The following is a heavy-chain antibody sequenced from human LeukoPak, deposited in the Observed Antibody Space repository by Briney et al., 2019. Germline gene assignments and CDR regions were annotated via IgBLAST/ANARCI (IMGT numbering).Heavy chain of an antibody. CDR2: IYSGGST. J-gene: IGHJ6*04. CDR1: GVTVSSNY. CDR3: ARDYPTYYYGSGSYHYGMDV. Sequence: GGSLRLSCAASGVTVSSNYMSCVRQAPGKGLERGSVIYSGGSTYYADSVKGRFTISRDNSKDTLYLQMNSLRAEDTAVYYCARDYPTYYYGSGSYHYGMDVWGKGTTVTVSS. D-gene: IGHD3-10*01. V-gene: IGHV3-53*01.